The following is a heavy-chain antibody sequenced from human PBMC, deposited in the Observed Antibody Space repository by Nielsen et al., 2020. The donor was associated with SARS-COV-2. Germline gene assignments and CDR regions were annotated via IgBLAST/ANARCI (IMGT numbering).Heavy chain of an antibody. V-gene: IGHV4-39*01. CDR1: GGSISSYY. CDR3: ARLSPLTGHY. CDR2: IYYSGST. J-gene: IGHJ4*02. Sequence: SETLSLTCTVSGGSISSYYWGWIRQPPGKGLEWIGSIYYSGSTYYNPSLKSRVTISVDTSKNQFSLKLSSVTAADTAVYYCARLSPLTGHYWGQGTLVTVSS.